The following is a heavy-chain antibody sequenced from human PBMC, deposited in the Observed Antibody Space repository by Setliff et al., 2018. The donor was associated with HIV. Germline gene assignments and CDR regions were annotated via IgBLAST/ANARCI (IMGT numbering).Heavy chain of an antibody. CDR3: ARNDAFDI. V-gene: IGHV4-59*08. J-gene: IGHJ3*02. CDR1: GGSISSYY. Sequence: SETLSLTCTVSGGSISSYYWTWLRQFPGKGLEWIGFIFYTGSTTYNPSLNSRVTISMDTSKNQFSLKLSSVTAADTAVYYCARNDAFDIWGQGTLVTVSS. CDR2: IFYTGST.